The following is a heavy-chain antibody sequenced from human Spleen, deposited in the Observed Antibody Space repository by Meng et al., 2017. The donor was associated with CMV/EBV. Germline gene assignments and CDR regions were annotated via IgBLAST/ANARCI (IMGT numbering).Heavy chain of an antibody. CDR3: ARGGPSSGASSDYFDY. V-gene: IGHV1-2*02. J-gene: IGHJ4*02. D-gene: IGHD2-15*01. CDR1: GYTFTSYD. Sequence: ASVKVSCKASGYTFTSYDINWVRQATGQGLEWMGWMNPNSGGTNYAQKFQGRVTMTRDRSISTAYMELSRLRSDDTAVYYCARGGPSSGASSDYFDYWGQGTLVTVSS. CDR2: MNPNSGGT.